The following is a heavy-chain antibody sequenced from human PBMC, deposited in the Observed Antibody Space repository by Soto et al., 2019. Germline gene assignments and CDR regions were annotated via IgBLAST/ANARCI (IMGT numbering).Heavy chain of an antibody. CDR1: GCSISSYY. J-gene: IGHJ5*02. D-gene: IGHD6-13*01. Sequence: SETLSLTFTVSGCSISSYYWSWIRQPPGKGPEWIGYIYYSGSTNYNPSLESRVTISVDTSKNQFSLKLSSVTAADTAVYYCARAVAAAGPLFLNWFDPWGQGTLVTVS. V-gene: IGHV4-59*01. CDR2: IYYSGST. CDR3: ARAVAAAGPLFLNWFDP.